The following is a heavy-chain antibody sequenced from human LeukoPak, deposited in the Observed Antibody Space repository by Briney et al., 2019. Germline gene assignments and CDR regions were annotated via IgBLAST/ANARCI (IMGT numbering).Heavy chain of an antibody. J-gene: IGHJ6*03. CDR3: AREGITTKNFYFFYMDV. CDR1: GYTFSTYR. CDR2: ISSYSGDT. Sequence: ASVTVSCTTSGYTFSTYRINWVRQAPGQGLEWMGWISSYSGDTNYAQKFQGRVTMTADTSTSTAYMELRSLRSDDPAVYYCAREGITTKNFYFFYMDVWGKGTTVTVS. V-gene: IGHV1-18*01. D-gene: IGHD1-26*01.